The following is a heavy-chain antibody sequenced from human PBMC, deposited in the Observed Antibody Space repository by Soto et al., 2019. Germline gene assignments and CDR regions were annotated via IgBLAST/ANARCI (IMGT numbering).Heavy chain of an antibody. CDR2: INHSGSI. J-gene: IGHJ4*02. V-gene: IGHV4-34*01. Sequence: SETLSLTCAVYGGSFSGHYWSWVRQPPGKGLEWIGEINHSGSINYNPSLKSRVTISVDTSKNQFSLKLRSVTAADTAIYYCARGNGMILAVQGDAPDKKYLDSWSQGTLVTVSS. D-gene: IGHD3-22*01. CDR3: ARGNGMILAVQGDAPDKKYLDS. CDR1: GGSFSGHY.